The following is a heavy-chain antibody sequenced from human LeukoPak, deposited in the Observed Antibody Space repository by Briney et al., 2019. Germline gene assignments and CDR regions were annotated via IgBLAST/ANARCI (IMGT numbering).Heavy chain of an antibody. CDR3: ARARQPDRGLDY. CDR2: MSASGGT. V-gene: IGHV4-4*07. Sequence: SETLSLTCTVSGGSISSHYRSWIRQPAGKGLEWIGRMSASGGTNYNPSLKSRVTMSVDTSKNQFSLNLTSVTAADTALYYCARARQPDRGLDYWGQGTVVTVSS. J-gene: IGHJ4*02. CDR1: GGSISSHY.